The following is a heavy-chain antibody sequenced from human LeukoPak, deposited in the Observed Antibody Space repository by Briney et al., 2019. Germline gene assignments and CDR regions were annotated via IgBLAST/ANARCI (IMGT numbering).Heavy chain of an antibody. D-gene: IGHD3-10*01. CDR2: IFYNGNT. CDR1: GGSISSGGYY. J-gene: IGHJ3*02. V-gene: IGHV4-31*03. Sequence: SQTLSLTCTVSGGSISSGGYYWSWIRQHPGKGLEWIGYIFYNGNTYYNPSLKSRLTISGDMSENQFSLKLTSVTAADTAVYFCVRNFDSYNAIDIWGQGQTVTVS. CDR3: VRNFDSYNAIDI.